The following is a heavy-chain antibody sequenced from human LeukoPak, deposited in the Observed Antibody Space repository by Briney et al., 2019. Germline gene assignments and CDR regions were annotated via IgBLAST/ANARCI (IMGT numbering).Heavy chain of an antibody. D-gene: IGHD1-26*01. CDR3: ARGATYAYYFDL. J-gene: IGHJ4*02. V-gene: IGHV3-33*01. CDR1: GFTFRNYG. CDR2: IYYDGNNK. Sequence: PGTSLRLSCAASGFTFRNYGMHWVRQAPGKGLEWVAVIYYDGNNKYYGDSVKGRFTISRDNSKNTLYLQLNSLRAEDTAVYYCARGATYAYYFDLWGQGTLVTVSS.